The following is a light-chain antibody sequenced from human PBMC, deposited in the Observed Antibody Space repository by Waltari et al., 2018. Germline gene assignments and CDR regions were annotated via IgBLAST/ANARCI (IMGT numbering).Light chain of an antibody. CDR2: DVT. J-gene: IGLJ1*01. Sequence: QSALTQPASVSASPGQSITISCTGTSTDVGSYEYVSWYQQYPGKPPKLLIYDVTIRPSGVSNRFAGSKSGNTASLTISGLQADDEADYYCSSYTGSSTLVFGTGTKVTVL. CDR1: STDVGSYEY. CDR3: SSYTGSSTLV. V-gene: IGLV2-14*03.